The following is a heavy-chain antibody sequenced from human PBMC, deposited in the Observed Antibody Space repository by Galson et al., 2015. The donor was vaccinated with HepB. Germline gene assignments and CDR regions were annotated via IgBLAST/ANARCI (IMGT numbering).Heavy chain of an antibody. CDR1: GFTFSSYA. CDR2: ISYDGSNK. D-gene: IGHD3-22*01. J-gene: IGHJ4*02. CDR3: ARGGYYDSSGYRGY. Sequence: SLRLSCAASGFTFSSYAMHWVRQAPGKGLEWVAVISYDGSNKYYADSVKGRFTISRDNSKNTLYLQMNSLRAEDAAVYYCARGGYYDSSGYRGYWGQGTLVTVSS. V-gene: IGHV3-30*04.